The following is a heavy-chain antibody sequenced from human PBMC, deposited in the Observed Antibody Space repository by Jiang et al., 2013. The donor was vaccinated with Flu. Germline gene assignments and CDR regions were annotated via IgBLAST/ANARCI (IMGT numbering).Heavy chain of an antibody. D-gene: IGHD1-26*01. CDR2: ISAYNGNT. CDR1: GYTFTSYG. CDR3: ARTSPIVGATPFDY. Sequence: KASGYTFTSYGSQWVRQAPGQGLEWMGWISAYNGNTNYAQKLQGRVTMTTDTSTRTAYMELRSLRSDDTAVYYCARTSPIVGATPFDYWGQGTLVTVSS. V-gene: IGHV1-18*01. J-gene: IGHJ4*02.